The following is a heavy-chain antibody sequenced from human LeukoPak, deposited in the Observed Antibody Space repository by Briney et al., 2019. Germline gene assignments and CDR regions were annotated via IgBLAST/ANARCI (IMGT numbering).Heavy chain of an antibody. J-gene: IGHJ4*02. D-gene: IGHD3-22*01. CDR2: INPSGGST. CDR1: GYTFTSYY. CDR3: ASGYYSDGSGYSPADY. Sequence: ASVKVSCKASGYTFTSYYMHWVRQAPGQGLEWMGIINPSGGSTSYAQKFQGRVTMTRDTSTSTVYMELSSLRSEDTAAYYCASGYYSDGSGYSPADYWGQGTRVTVSS. V-gene: IGHV1-46*01.